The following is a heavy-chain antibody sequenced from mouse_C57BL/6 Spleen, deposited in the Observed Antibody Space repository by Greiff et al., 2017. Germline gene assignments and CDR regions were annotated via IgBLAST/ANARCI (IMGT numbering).Heavy chain of an antibody. Sequence: QVQLQQSGPGLVAPSQSLSITCTVSGFSLTSYAISWVRQPPGKGLEWLGVLWTGGGTNYTSALKSRLSISKDNSKSQVFLKMNSLQTDDTARYYCARMASFYYDYDWFAYWGQGTLVTVSA. D-gene: IGHD2-4*01. CDR3: ARMASFYYDYDWFAY. J-gene: IGHJ3*01. V-gene: IGHV2-9-1*01. CDR2: LWTGGGT. CDR1: GFSLTSYA.